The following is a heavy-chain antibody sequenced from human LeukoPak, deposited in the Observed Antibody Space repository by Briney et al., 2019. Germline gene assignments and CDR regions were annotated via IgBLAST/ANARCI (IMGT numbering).Heavy chain of an antibody. V-gene: IGHV4-61*01. CDR3: AVSNYYDSSGYYTLDY. J-gene: IGHJ4*02. CDR2: LYYTGST. Sequence: PSETLSLTCTVSGDSFSSVTDYWAWIRQPPGKGLEWIGYLYYTGSTNYNPSLKSRVTISGDTSRNQFSLKLSSVTAADTAVYYCAVSNYYDSSGYYTLDYWGQGTLVTVSS. D-gene: IGHD3-22*01. CDR1: GDSFSSVTDY.